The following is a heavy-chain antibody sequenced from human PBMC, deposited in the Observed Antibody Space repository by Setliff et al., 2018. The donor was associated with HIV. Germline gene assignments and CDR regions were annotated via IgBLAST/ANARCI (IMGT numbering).Heavy chain of an antibody. CDR2: IFYSGST. Sequence: PSETLSLTCSVSGGSISSGSYYWSWIRQHPGKGLAWIGYIFYSGSTTYNPSLKSRLTISIDTSKNRFSLKLKSVTAADTAVYYCAREPATYNGYNWDYYGTDLWCQGTTVTV. J-gene: IGHJ6*02. D-gene: IGHD5-12*01. V-gene: IGHV4-31*03. CDR1: GGSISSGSYY. CDR3: AREPATYNGYNWDYYGTDL.